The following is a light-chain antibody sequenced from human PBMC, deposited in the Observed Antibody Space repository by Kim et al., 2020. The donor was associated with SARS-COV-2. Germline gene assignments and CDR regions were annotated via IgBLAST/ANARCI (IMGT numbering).Light chain of an antibody. CDR2: DAS. V-gene: IGKV3-20*01. CDR3: QQYGASSLT. CDR1: QSLSHTR. J-gene: IGKJ4*01. Sequence: SPGQPATPSSRARQSLSHTRLAWYPQKPAQAPRLLIYDASSRATGITDRFSGSGSGTDFTLTISRLEPEDFAVYYCQQYGASSLTFGGGTKVDIK.